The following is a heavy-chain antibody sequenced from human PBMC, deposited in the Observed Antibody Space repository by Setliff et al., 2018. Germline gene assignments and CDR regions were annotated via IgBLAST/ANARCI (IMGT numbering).Heavy chain of an antibody. D-gene: IGHD6-19*01. Sequence: SETLSLTCAVSGGSISSSNWWSWVRQPPGKGLEWIGEIYHSGSTNYNPSLKSRVTIPVDKSKNQFSLKLSSVTAADTAVYYCARDWGSSGWYFDYWGQGTLVTVSS. J-gene: IGHJ4*02. CDR1: GGSISSSNW. V-gene: IGHV4-4*02. CDR2: IYHSGST. CDR3: ARDWGSSGWYFDY.